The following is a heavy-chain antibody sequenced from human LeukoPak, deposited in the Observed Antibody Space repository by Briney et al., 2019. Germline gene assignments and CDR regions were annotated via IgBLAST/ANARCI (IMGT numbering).Heavy chain of an antibody. CDR1: GGSTSSYY. D-gene: IGHD5-18*01. CDR3: ARVEMQYSYGYKEQYYMDV. CDR2: IYTSGST. J-gene: IGHJ6*03. Sequence: SETLSLTCTVSGGSTSSYYWSWIRQPAGKGLEWIGRIYTSGSTNYNPSLKSRVTMSVDTSKNQFSLKLSSVTAADTAVYYCARVEMQYSYGYKEQYYMDVWGKGTTVTVSS. V-gene: IGHV4-4*07.